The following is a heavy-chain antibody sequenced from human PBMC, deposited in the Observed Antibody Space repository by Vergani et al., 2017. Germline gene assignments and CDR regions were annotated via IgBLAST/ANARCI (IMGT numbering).Heavy chain of an antibody. V-gene: IGHV1-69*08. CDR1: GATFRSNT. Sequence: QVQLVQSGAEVKKPGSSVKVSCKASGATFRSNTISWVRQVPGQGLEWMGRIIPVLGKTKYAQDFQGRLTITADTSTSTAYMELTSLRSQDTAVYYCARDLVDTAMVTDYWGQGTLVTVSS. D-gene: IGHD5-18*01. J-gene: IGHJ4*02. CDR2: IIPVLGKT. CDR3: ARDLVDTAMVTDY.